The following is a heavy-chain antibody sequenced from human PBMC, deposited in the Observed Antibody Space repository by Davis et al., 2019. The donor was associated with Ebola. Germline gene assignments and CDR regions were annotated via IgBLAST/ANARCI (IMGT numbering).Heavy chain of an antibody. J-gene: IGHJ6*02. CDR1: GFTFSSYW. Sequence: GESLKISCAASGFTFSSYWMSWVRQAPGKGLEWVANIKQDGSEKYYVDSVKGRFTISRDNSKNTLYLQMNSLRAEDTAVYYCARDIDTMVQGVIVYYYYGMDVWGQGTTVTVSS. D-gene: IGHD3-10*01. V-gene: IGHV3-7*01. CDR3: ARDIDTMVQGVIVYYYYGMDV. CDR2: IKQDGSEK.